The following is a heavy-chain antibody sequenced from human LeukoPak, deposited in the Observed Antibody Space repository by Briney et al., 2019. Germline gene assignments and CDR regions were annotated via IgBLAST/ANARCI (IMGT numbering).Heavy chain of an antibody. CDR3: ARPGDGSGSYYGY. D-gene: IGHD3-10*01. CDR1: GGSISSSSYY. V-gene: IGHV4-39*01. J-gene: IGHJ4*02. CDR2: IYYSGST. Sequence: PSETLSLTCTVSGGSISSSSYYWGWIRRPPGKGLEWIGSIYYSGSTYYNPSLKSRVTISVDTSKNQFSLKLSSVTAADTAVYYCARPGDGSGSYYGYWGQGTLVTVSS.